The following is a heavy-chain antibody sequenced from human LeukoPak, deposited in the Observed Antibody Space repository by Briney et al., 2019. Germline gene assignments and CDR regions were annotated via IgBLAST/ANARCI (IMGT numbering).Heavy chain of an antibody. V-gene: IGHV4-38-2*02. CDR1: GYSISSGYY. CDR3: AREKGLVIDY. CDR2: IYHSGST. D-gene: IGHD3/OR15-3a*01. J-gene: IGHJ4*02. Sequence: SETLSLTCTVSGYSISSGYYWGWIRQPPGKGLEWIGSIYHSGSTYYNPSLKSRVTISVDTSKNQFSLKLSSVTAADTAVYYCAREKGLVIDYWGQGTLVTVSS.